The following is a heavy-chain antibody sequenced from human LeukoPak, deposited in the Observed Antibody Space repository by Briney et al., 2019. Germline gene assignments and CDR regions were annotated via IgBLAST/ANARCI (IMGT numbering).Heavy chain of an antibody. Sequence: PGGSLRLSCAASGFTFSSCAMSWVRLAPGKGLEWVSGISGSGGSTYYADSVKSRFTISRDNSKNTLSLQMNSLRAEDTAVYYCAKDKGIATLDFDYWGFEYWGQGTLVTVSS. V-gene: IGHV3-23*01. D-gene: IGHD3/OR15-3a*01. CDR1: GFTFSSCA. J-gene: IGHJ4*02. CDR3: AKDKGIATLDFDYWGFEY. CDR2: ISGSGGST.